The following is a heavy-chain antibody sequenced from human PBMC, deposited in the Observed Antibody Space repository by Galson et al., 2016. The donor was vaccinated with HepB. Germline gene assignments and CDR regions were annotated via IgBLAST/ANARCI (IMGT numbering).Heavy chain of an antibody. D-gene: IGHD3-10*01. V-gene: IGHV4-31*03. Sequence: TLSLTCTVSGASISRGGDYWSWIRQHPGKGLEWIAYIYFNVNTYYNPSLTSRLSISLAKSKNQFSLKVRDVTAADTAGYYCAREGDEGQSFDSWGQGTLVTVSS. CDR2: IYFNVNT. CDR1: GASISRGGDY. J-gene: IGHJ4*02. CDR3: AREGDEGQSFDS.